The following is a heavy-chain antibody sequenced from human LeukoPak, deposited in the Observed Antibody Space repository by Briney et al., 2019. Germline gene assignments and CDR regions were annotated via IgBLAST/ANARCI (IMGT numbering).Heavy chain of an antibody. CDR1: GFSFGDYS. CDR2: IGISSGNT. Sequence: GGSLGLSCAASGFSFGDYSMNWVRQAPGKGLEGISYIGISSGNTYYADSVKGRFTISGDKARDSLYLQMNSLRVEDTAVYYCARDYKYAFDNWGQGTLVTVSS. D-gene: IGHD5-24*01. J-gene: IGHJ4*02. V-gene: IGHV3-48*01. CDR3: ARDYKYAFDN.